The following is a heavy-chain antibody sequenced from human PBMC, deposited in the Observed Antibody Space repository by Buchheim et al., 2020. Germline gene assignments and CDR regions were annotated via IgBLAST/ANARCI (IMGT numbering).Heavy chain of an antibody. CDR2: IIPIFGTA. CDR1: GGTFSSYA. Sequence: QVQLVQSGAEVKKPGSSVKVSCKASGGTFSSYAITWVRQAPGQGLEWMGGIIPIFGTANYAQKFQGRITITADESTSTAYMELSSLRSEDTAVYYCAREGGGYYDSSGYYCGRYFDLWGRGTL. D-gene: IGHD3-22*01. CDR3: AREGGGYYDSSGYYCGRYFDL. V-gene: IGHV1-69*12. J-gene: IGHJ2*01.